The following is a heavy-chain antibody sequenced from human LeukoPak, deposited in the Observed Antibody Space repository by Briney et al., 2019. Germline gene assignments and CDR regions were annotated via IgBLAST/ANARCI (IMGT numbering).Heavy chain of an antibody. D-gene: IGHD6-19*01. CDR1: GFTFDDYA. J-gene: IGHJ4*02. CDR3: AKDILYSSGWYGFDY. CDR2: ISWNSGSI. V-gene: IGHV3-9*01. Sequence: GRSLRLSCAASGFTFDDYAMHWVRQAPGKGLEWVSGISWNSGSIGYADSVKGRFTISRDNAKNSLYLQVNSLRAEDTALYYCAKDILYSSGWYGFDYWGQGTLVIVSS.